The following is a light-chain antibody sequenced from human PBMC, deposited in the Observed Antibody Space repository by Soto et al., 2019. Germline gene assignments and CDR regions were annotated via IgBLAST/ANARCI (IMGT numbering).Light chain of an antibody. CDR2: EVN. CDR1: SRDVGGFDS. V-gene: IGLV2-8*01. J-gene: IGLJ1*01. Sequence: QSVLTQPPSASGSPGQSVTISCTGTSRDVGGFDSVSWYQLHPGRAPTLLIYEVNRRPSGVPDRFSGSKSGNTASLTVSGLQTDDEADYYCSSYAGINYFYVFGTGTKV. CDR3: SSYAGINYFYV.